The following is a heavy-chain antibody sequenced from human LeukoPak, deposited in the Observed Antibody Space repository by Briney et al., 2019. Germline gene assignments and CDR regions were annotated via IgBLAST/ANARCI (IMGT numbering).Heavy chain of an antibody. CDR3: AREGATYGDHGLDY. D-gene: IGHD4-17*01. CDR1: GFTFSSYW. J-gene: IGHJ4*02. CDR2: IKQDGSEK. V-gene: IGHV3-7*01. Sequence: GGSLRLSCAASGFTFSSYWMSWVCQAPGKGLEWVANIKQDGSEKYYVDSVKGRFTISRDNAKNSLYLQMNSLRAEDTAVYYCAREGATYGDHGLDYWGQGTLVTVSS.